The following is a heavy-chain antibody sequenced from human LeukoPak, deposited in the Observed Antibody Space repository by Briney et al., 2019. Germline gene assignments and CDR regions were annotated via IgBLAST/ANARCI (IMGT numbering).Heavy chain of an antibody. J-gene: IGHJ3*02. Sequence: GGSLRLSCAASGFTFSDYWMSWVRQAPGKRLEWVANIKHTGTEKYYVDSVKGRFTFSRDNAKNSLYLQMNSLRAEDTAVYYCARTANRAFDIWGQGTMVTVSS. D-gene: IGHD2-21*02. CDR3: ARTANRAFDI. CDR1: GFTFSDYW. CDR2: IKHTGTEK. V-gene: IGHV3-7*01.